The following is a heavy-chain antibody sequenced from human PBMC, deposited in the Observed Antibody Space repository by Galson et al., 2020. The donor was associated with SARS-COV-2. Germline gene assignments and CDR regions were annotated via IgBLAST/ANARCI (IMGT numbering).Heavy chain of an antibody. V-gene: IGHV2-70*11. J-gene: IGHJ4*02. Sequence: ESGPTLVKPTQTLTLTCTFSGFSLTTSGMCANWIRQPPGKALEWLARIDWDGDKYYSTSLKTRLTISKDTSKNQVVLTMTDMDPVDTATYYCARIDSSGCRGNYWGQGTPVTVSS. CDR3: ARIDSSGCRGNY. CDR2: IDWDGDK. CDR1: GFSLTTSGMC. D-gene: IGHD6-19*01.